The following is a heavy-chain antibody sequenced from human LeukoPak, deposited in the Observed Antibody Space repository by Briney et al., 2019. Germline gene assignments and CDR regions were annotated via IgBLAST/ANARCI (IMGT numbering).Heavy chain of an antibody. D-gene: IGHD3-22*01. CDR3: ARGAIITMIVVASFDY. CDR1: GFTFSSYG. CDR2: ISSSSSYI. V-gene: IGHV3-21*01. Sequence: PGGSLRLSCAASGFTFSSYGMHWVRQAPGKGLEWVSSISSSSSYIHYADSVKGRFTISRDNAKNSLYLQMNSLRAEDTAVYYCARGAIITMIVVASFDYWGQGTLVTVSS. J-gene: IGHJ4*02.